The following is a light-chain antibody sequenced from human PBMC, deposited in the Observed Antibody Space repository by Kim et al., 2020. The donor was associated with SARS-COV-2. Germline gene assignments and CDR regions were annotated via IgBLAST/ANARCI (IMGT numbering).Light chain of an antibody. Sequence: SPGESATLSCRASQTINNKLVWYQQKPGQAPRLLIYDATTRATGIPARFIGSGSETDFTLTINSLQSEDFAVYYCQQSNNWPPLTFGQGTKVDIK. V-gene: IGKV3-15*01. CDR2: DAT. J-gene: IGKJ1*01. CDR1: QTINNK. CDR3: QQSNNWPPLT.